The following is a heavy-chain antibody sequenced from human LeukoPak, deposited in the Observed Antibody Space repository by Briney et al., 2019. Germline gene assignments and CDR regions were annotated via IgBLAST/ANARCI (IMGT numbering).Heavy chain of an antibody. CDR3: ARAGILVAGTDWYFDL. CDR1: GFTFSTCS. D-gene: IGHD6-19*01. CDR2: ISSGGNYI. V-gene: IGHV3-21*01. Sequence: GGSLRLSCAASGFTFSTCSMNWVRQAPGKGLEWVSSISSGGNYIYYADSMKGRFTISRDNAKNSLYLQMNSLRAEETAVYYCARAGILVAGTDWYFDLWGRGTLVTVSS. J-gene: IGHJ2*01.